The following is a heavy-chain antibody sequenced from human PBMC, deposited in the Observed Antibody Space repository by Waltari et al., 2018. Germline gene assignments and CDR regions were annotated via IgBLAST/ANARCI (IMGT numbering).Heavy chain of an antibody. CDR1: CCPISSGDYY. J-gene: IGHJ4*02. CDR3: ARVDGDEGVVVPAAIGGFDY. D-gene: IGHD2-2*01. CDR2: IYYSGST. V-gene: IGHV4-30-4*08. Sequence: QVQLQESGPGLVKPSQTLSLTCTVSCCPISSGDYYWSWIRQPPGKGLEWIGYIYYSGSTYYNPSLKSRVTISVDTSKNQFSLKLSSVTAADTAVYYCARVDGDEGVVVPAAIGGFDYWGQGTLVTVSS.